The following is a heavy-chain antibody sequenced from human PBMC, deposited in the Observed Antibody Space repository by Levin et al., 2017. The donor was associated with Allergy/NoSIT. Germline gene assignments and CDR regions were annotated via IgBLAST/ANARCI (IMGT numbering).Heavy chain of an antibody. CDR1: GYSITNYW. CDR3: ARGLAQLRWQGYYYYMDV. Sequence: PGESLKISCKGSGYSITNYWISWVRQMPGKGLEWMGRIDPSDSYANYSPSFQGHVTISADKSISTAYLQWSSLKASDTAMYYCARGLAQLRWQGYYYYMDVWGKGTTVTVSS. J-gene: IGHJ6*03. V-gene: IGHV5-10-1*01. CDR2: IDPSDSYA. D-gene: IGHD3-3*01.